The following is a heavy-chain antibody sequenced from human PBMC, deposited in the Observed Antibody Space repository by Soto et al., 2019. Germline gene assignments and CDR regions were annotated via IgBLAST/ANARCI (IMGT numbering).Heavy chain of an antibody. J-gene: IGHJ4*02. CDR2: ISGSGGST. CDR3: AQRPLKFSGSYFDY. D-gene: IGHD1-26*01. V-gene: IGHV3-23*01. Sequence: EVQLLESGGGLVQPGGSLRLSCAASGFTFSTYPMSWVRQAPGKGLEWVSDISGSGGSTYYADSVKGRFTISRDNSKNTVYLQMNSLRAEDTAVYYFAQRPLKFSGSYFDYWGQGALVTVSS. CDR1: GFTFSTYP.